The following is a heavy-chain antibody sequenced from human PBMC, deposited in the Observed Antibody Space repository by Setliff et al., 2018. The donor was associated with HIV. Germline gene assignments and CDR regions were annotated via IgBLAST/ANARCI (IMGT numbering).Heavy chain of an antibody. D-gene: IGHD5-12*01. CDR3: ARVVATSDY. CDR1: GASIRSHY. CDR2: IYYSEST. J-gene: IGHJ4*02. Sequence: SETLSLTCTVSGASIRSHYWSWIRQPPGKRLEWIGNIYYSESTNYNPSLKSRFTISRDNAKNSLFLQVNSLRAEDTAVYYCARVVATSDYWGQGTLVTVSS. V-gene: IGHV4-59*11.